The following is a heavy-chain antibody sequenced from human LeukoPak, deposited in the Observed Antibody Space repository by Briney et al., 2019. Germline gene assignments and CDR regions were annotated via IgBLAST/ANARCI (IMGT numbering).Heavy chain of an antibody. Sequence: GGSLRLSCAASGFTFDDYAMHWVRQAPGKGLEWVSGISWNSGNIGYADSVKGRFTISRDNAKNSLYLQMNSLRAEDTAVYYCARDQGEVVWGQGTTVTVSS. CDR1: GFTFDDYA. CDR2: ISWNSGNI. J-gene: IGHJ6*02. D-gene: IGHD3-10*01. V-gene: IGHV3-9*01. CDR3: ARDQGEVV.